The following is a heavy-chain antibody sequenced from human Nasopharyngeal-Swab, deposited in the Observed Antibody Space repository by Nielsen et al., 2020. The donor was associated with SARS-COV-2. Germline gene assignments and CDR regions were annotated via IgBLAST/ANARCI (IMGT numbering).Heavy chain of an antibody. CDR3: ARQPRGIFGVVGGVVY. V-gene: IGHV4-59*01. CDR1: GGSISSYY. CDR2: IYYSGST. D-gene: IGHD3-3*01. J-gene: IGHJ4*02. Sequence: SETLSLSCTVSGGSISSYYWSWSRQPPGKGLEWIGYIYYSGSTNYNPSLKSRVTISVDTSKNQFSLKLSSVTAADTAVYYCARQPRGIFGVVGGVVYWGQGTLVTVSS.